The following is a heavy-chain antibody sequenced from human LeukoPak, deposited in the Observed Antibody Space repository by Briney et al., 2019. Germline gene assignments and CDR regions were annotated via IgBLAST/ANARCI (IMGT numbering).Heavy chain of an antibody. V-gene: IGHV4-34*01. CDR3: ARTKNYYYDSSGYYGVKTYYFDY. CDR2: INHSGST. CDR1: GGSFSGYY. Sequence: PSETLSLTCAVYGGSFSGYYWSWIRQPPGKGLEWIGEINHSGSTNYNPSLKSRVTISVDTSKNQFSLKLSSVTAADTAVYYCARTKNYYYDSSGYYGVKTYYFDYWGQGTLVTVSS. J-gene: IGHJ4*02. D-gene: IGHD3-22*01.